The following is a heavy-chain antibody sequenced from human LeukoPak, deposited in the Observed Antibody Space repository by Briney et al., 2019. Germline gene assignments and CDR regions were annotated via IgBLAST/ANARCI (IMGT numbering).Heavy chain of an antibody. CDR1: GFTFSSYW. J-gene: IGHJ4*02. Sequence: GGSLRLSCAASGFTFSSYWMHWVRQAPGKGLVWVSRINSDGSSTSYADSVKGPFTISRDNAKNTLYLQMNSLRAEDTAVYYCAKHSSSTSRIDYWGQGTLVTVSS. V-gene: IGHV3-74*01. CDR2: INSDGSST. CDR3: AKHSSSTSRIDY. D-gene: IGHD2-2*01.